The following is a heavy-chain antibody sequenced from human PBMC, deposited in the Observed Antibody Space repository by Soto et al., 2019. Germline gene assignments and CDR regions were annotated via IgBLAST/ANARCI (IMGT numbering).Heavy chain of an antibody. Sequence: GSLRLSCAASGFTFSSYAMHWVRQAPGKGLEWVAVISYDGSNKYYADSVKGRFTISRDNSKNTLYLQMNSLRAEDTAVYYCARDGAYYDILTGYSSYYYGMDVWGQGTTVIVSS. J-gene: IGHJ6*02. D-gene: IGHD3-9*01. CDR1: GFTFSSYA. CDR2: ISYDGSNK. CDR3: ARDGAYYDILTGYSSYYYGMDV. V-gene: IGHV3-30-3*01.